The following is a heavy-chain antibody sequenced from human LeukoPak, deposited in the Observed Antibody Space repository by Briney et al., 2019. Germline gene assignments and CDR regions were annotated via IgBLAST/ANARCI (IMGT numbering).Heavy chain of an antibody. V-gene: IGHV2-70*04. CDR2: IGWDDDN. D-gene: IGHD6-19*01. CDR3: ARNNIAVAGTGYDY. CDR1: GFSLSTSGMR. Sequence: SGPALVKPTQTLTLTCTFSGFSLSTSGMRVSWIRQPPGKALEWLARIGWDDDNFYSTSLKTRLTISKDTSKNQVVLTMTNMDPVDTATYYCARNNIAVAGTGYDYWGQGTLVTVSS. J-gene: IGHJ4*02.